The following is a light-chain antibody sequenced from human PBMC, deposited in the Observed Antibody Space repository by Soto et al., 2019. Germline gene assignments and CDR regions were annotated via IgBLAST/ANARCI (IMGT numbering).Light chain of an antibody. J-gene: IGKJ1*01. CDR3: QQRSSWPRT. V-gene: IGKV3-11*01. CDR1: QSVSRY. Sequence: EIVLTQSPATLSLSPGERATLSCRASQSVSRYLAWYQQKAGQAPRLLIYDASNRATGIPARFSGSGSGTDFTLTISRLKPEDFAVYYCQQRSSWPRTFGLGTKVEI. CDR2: DAS.